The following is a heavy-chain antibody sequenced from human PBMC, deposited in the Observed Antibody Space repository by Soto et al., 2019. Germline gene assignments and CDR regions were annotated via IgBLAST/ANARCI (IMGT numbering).Heavy chain of an antibody. V-gene: IGHV3-21*01. D-gene: IGHD2-2*01. CDR2: INSGSSYI. CDR3: AKDGAAASDMDV. J-gene: IGHJ6*02. CDR1: GFPFSITG. Sequence: EVHLVESGGGLAKPGGSLRISCEASGFPFSITGMNWVRQAPGKGLEWVSSINSGSSYIDYADSVKGRLTISRDNPKNSLYLQMMTLRVEDTGVYYCAKDGAAASDMDVWGQGTTVSVSS.